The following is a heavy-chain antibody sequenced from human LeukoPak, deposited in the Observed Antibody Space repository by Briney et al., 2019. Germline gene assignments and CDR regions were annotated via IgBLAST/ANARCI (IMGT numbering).Heavy chain of an antibody. J-gene: IGHJ4*02. D-gene: IGHD3-22*01. CDR2: ISGSGGST. Sequence: GGSLRLSCAASGFTFSSYAMSWVRQAPGKGLEWVSAISGSGGSTYYADSVKGRFTISRDNSKNTLYLQMNSLRAEDTAVYYCAIASGSLGYFDYWGQGTLVTVSS. V-gene: IGHV3-23*01. CDR1: GFTFSSYA. CDR3: AIASGSLGYFDY.